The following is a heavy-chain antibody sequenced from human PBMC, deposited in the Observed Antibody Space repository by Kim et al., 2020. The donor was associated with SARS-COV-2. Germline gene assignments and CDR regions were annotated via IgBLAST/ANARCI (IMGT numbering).Heavy chain of an antibody. J-gene: IGHJ6*03. CDR2: ISGSGGST. Sequence: GGSLRLSCAASGFTFSSYAMSWVRQAPGKGLEWVSAISGSGGSTYYADSVKGRFTISRDNSKNTLYLQMNSLRAEDTAVYYCAKDWGLYGGSFFSYPQRGSDYIDVWGKGTTVTVSS. V-gene: IGHV3-23*01. CDR1: GFTFSSYA. D-gene: IGHD3-16*01. CDR3: AKDWGLYGGSFFSYPQRGSDYIDV.